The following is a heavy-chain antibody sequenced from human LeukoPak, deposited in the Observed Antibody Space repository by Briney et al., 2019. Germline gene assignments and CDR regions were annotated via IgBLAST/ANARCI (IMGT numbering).Heavy chain of an antibody. CDR3: AKVEGPYCSSTSCPPPGY. CDR2: ISGSGGST. J-gene: IGHJ4*02. CDR1: GFTFSSYA. V-gene: IGHV3-23*01. D-gene: IGHD2-2*01. Sequence: PGGSLRLSCAASGFTFSSYAMSWVRQAPGKGLEWVSAISGSGGSTYYADSVKGRFTISRDNSKNTLYLQVNSLRAEDTAVYYCAKVEGPYCSSTSCPPPGYWGQGTLVTVSS.